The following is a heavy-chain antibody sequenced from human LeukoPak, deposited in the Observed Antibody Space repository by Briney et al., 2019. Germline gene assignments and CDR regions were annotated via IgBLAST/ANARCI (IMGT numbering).Heavy chain of an antibody. J-gene: IGHJ4*02. CDR1: GFTFSSYA. Sequence: LRLSCAASGFTFSSYAMSWIRQHPGKGLEWIGCSYYRGRTYYNPSLRSRLTISLDTSQNQLSLEVRSVTAADTAVYYCAREGYCSTTSYCYFDSWGQGTLVTVSS. V-gene: IGHV4-31*02. CDR3: AREGYCSTTSYCYFDS. D-gene: IGHD2-2*01. CDR2: SYYRGRT.